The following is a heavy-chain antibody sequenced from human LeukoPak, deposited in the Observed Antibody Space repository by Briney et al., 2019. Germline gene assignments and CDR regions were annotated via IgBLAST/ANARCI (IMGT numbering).Heavy chain of an antibody. Sequence: GGSLRLSCAASTINFSDYGMQWVRQAPGKGLEWVAVIVNDGGNAHYADPVRGRFTISRDNSKNTLYLQMNSLRAEDTAVYYCARDSITGDNSLDYWGRGTLVTVSS. CDR3: ARDSITGDNSLDY. CDR1: TINFSDYG. J-gene: IGHJ4*02. CDR2: IVNDGGNA. V-gene: IGHV3-30*03. D-gene: IGHD7-27*01.